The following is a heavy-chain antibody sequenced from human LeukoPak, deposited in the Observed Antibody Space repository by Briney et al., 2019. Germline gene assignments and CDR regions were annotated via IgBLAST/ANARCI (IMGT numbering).Heavy chain of an antibody. CDR2: ITSSGSAL. J-gene: IGHJ4*02. Sequence: GGSLRLSCAASGFTFSDYYMSWIRQAPGKALEWVSYITSSGSALYYADSVKGRFTISRDNARNSLYLQMNGLRVDDTAIYYCASDIVSTSGDFWGQGTLVTVSS. CDR1: GFTFSDYY. CDR3: ASDIVSTSGDF. V-gene: IGHV3-11*01. D-gene: IGHD5/OR15-5a*01.